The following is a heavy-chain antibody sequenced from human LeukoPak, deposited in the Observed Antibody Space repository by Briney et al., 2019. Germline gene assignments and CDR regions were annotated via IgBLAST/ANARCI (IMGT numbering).Heavy chain of an antibody. CDR3: ARDHVWAFDI. V-gene: IGHV3-21*05. CDR1: GFIFSSYS. D-gene: IGHD3-16*01. Sequence: GGSLRLSCAASGFIFSSYSMNWVRQAPGKGLEWVSYIGIRSSDTYYADSMKGRFTISRDNARNSLYLQMNTLRAEDTAIYYCARDHVWAFDIWGQGIMVTVSS. J-gene: IGHJ3*02. CDR2: IGIRSSDT.